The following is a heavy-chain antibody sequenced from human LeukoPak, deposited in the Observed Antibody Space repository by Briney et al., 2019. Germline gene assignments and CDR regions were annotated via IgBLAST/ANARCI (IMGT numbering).Heavy chain of an antibody. CDR3: AAQYCSGGSCYPRY. CDR1: GFTFSSYW. D-gene: IGHD2-15*01. Sequence: GGSLRLSCAASGFTFSSYWMHWVRQAPGKGLVWVSRINSDGSSTSYADSVKGRFTISRDSAKNTLYLQMNSLRAEDTAVYYCAAQYCSGGSCYPRYWGQGTLVTVSS. V-gene: IGHV3-74*01. CDR2: INSDGSST. J-gene: IGHJ4*02.